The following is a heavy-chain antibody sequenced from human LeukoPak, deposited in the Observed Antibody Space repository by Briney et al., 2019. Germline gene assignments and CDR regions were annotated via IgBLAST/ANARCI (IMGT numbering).Heavy chain of an antibody. CDR2: IYYSGST. CDR1: GGSFSGYY. Sequence: SETLSLTCAVYGGSFSGYYWSWIRQPPGKGLEWIGYIYYSGSTNYNPSLKSRVTISVDTSKNQFSLKLSSVTAADTAVYYCARGLAAAGTFDYWGQGTLVTVSS. CDR3: ARGLAAAGTFDY. J-gene: IGHJ4*02. V-gene: IGHV4-59*01. D-gene: IGHD6-13*01.